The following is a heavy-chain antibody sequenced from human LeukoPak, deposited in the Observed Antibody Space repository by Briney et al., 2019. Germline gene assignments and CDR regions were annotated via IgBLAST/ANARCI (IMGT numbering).Heavy chain of an antibody. Sequence: PPETLSLTCTVSGDSISSTPYYWGWIRQSPRQGLEWITTRFYRGSTYYNPSLKSRVTMSVDTSRNQFSLKLTSVTAADTAVYYCARHAYYYDSSGYFFPFDIWGQGTRVTVSS. D-gene: IGHD3-22*01. V-gene: IGHV4-39*01. J-gene: IGHJ4*02. CDR1: GDSISSTPYY. CDR2: RFYRGST. CDR3: ARHAYYYDSSGYFFPFDI.